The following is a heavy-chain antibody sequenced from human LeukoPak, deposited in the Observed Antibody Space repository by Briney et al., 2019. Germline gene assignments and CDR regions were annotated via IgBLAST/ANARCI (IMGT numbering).Heavy chain of an antibody. CDR3: ARVLTSPGYYYYGMDV. J-gene: IGHJ6*02. CDR2: IKQDGSEK. V-gene: IGHV3-7*01. Sequence: GGSLRLSCAASGFTFSSYWMSWVRQAPGKGLEWVANIKQDGSEKYYVDSVKGRFTISRDNAKNSLYLQMNSLRAEDTAVYYCARVLTSPGYYYYGMDVWGQGTTVTVSS. D-gene: IGHD1/OR15-1a*01. CDR1: GFTFSSYW.